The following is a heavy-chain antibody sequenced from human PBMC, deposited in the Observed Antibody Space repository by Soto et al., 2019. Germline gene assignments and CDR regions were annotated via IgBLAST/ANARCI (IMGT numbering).Heavy chain of an antibody. CDR1: GGSISSSNW. V-gene: IGHV4-4*02. CDR3: ARGDSGYDPLDY. D-gene: IGHD5-12*01. Sequence: QVQLQESGPGLVKPSGTLSLTCAVSGGSISSSNWWSWVRQPPGKGLEWIGEIYHSGSTNYNPSLNSRVTISVDKSKNQFSLTLSSVTAADTAVYYCARGDSGYDPLDYWGQGTLVTVSS. J-gene: IGHJ4*02. CDR2: IYHSGST.